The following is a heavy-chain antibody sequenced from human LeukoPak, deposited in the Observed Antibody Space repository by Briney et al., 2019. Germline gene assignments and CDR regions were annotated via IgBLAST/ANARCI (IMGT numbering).Heavy chain of an antibody. J-gene: IGHJ5*02. D-gene: IGHD3-9*01. CDR2: ISFDGINK. Sequence: GRSLRLSCAASGFTFSSYGLHWVRHAPGKGLEWVAAISFDGINKFYTDSVKGRFTISRDNSKNTLYLQMDSLRVEATAVYFCATSRGFTSGFPHRFDNWGQGTLVTVSS. CDR3: ATSRGFTSGFPHRFDN. V-gene: IGHV3-30*03. CDR1: GFTFSSYG.